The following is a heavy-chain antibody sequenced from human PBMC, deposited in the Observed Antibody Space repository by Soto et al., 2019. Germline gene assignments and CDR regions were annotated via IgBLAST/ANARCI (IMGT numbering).Heavy chain of an antibody. Sequence: QVQLVQSGAEVKKPGASVKVSCKASGFTFTTYGFTWVRQAPGQGLEWMGWISAYNGNTNYAQKFQGRVTMTTDTSTSTVYLELRSLTSDDTAVYYCASGGRDGMDVWGQGTTVTLSS. CDR3: ASGGRDGMDV. CDR2: ISAYNGNT. J-gene: IGHJ6*02. CDR1: GFTFTTYG. D-gene: IGHD3-16*01. V-gene: IGHV1-18*01.